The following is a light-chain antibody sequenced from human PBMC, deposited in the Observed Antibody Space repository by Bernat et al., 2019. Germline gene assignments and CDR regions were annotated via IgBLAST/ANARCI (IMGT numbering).Light chain of an antibody. CDR1: QSTRSW. CDR2: KAS. J-gene: IGKJ2*01. V-gene: IGKV1-5*03. CDR3: QQYGDYSNT. Sequence: DIQMTQSPSTLSASVGDRVTITCRASQSTRSWLAWYQQKPGKAPKLLISKASNLESGVPSRFSGSGSGTEFTLTISSLQPDDFATYYCQQYGDYSNTFGQGTKLEIK.